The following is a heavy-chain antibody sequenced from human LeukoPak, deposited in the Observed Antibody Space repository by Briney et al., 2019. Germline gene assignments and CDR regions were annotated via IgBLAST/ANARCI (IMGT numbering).Heavy chain of an antibody. D-gene: IGHD7-27*01. Sequence: GGSLRLSCAASGFTFSSYAMSWVRQAPGKGLEWVSLTYTDTSAYYADSVKGRLTISRDNSKNTLNLQMNSLRVEDTAVYYCARESWGPVGPWGQGTLVTVSS. J-gene: IGHJ5*02. V-gene: IGHV3-66*02. CDR3: ARESWGPVGP. CDR1: GFTFSSYA. CDR2: TYTDTSA.